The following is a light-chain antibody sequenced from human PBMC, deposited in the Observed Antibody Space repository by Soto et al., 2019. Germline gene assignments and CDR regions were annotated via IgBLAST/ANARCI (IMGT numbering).Light chain of an antibody. CDR2: EVN. J-gene: IGLJ3*02. CDR1: SSDVGGYNY. Sequence: QSVLTQPPSASGSPGQSVAISCTGTSSDVGGYNYVPWYQQHPGKAPKLMIYEVNKRPSGVPDRFSGSKSGNTASLTVSGLQAEDEADYYCTSFARGSTLVFGGGTK. CDR3: TSFARGSTLV. V-gene: IGLV2-8*01.